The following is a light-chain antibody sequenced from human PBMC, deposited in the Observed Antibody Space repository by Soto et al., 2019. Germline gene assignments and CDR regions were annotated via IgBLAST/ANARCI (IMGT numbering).Light chain of an antibody. CDR2: HTS. Sequence: EIVLTQSPGTLSLSPGERATLSCRASQSVGGSLAWYQQRPGQAPRLLVYHTSNRATGIPDRFSASGSGTDFTLTISRLEPEDFALYYCQQYGGSPITFGQGTRLEIK. CDR3: QQYGGSPIT. V-gene: IGKV3-20*01. CDR1: QSVGGS. J-gene: IGKJ5*01.